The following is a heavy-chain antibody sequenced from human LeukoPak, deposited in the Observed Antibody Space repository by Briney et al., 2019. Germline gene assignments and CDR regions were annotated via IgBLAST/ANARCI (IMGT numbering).Heavy chain of an antibody. CDR3: ARGGYYYGSGVDY. V-gene: IGHV4-4*07. CDR2: IYTSGST. CDR1: GGSISSYC. Sequence: SETLSLTCTVTGGSISSYCWSWIRQPAGKGLEWIGRIYTSGSTNYNPSLKSRVTISVDTSKNQFSLKLSSVTAADTAVYYCARGGYYYGSGVDYWGQGTLVTVSS. D-gene: IGHD3-10*01. J-gene: IGHJ4*02.